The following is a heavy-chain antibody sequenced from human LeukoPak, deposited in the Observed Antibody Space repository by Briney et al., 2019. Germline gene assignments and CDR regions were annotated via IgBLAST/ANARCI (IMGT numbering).Heavy chain of an antibody. D-gene: IGHD2-21*01. J-gene: IGHJ4*02. Sequence: PGGSLRLSCAASGFTFSSFAMHWVRQAPGKGLEYVSAISTNGGSAYYADSVKGRFTISRDNSENTLYLQMGSLRAEDMAVYYGARDSPPYCGGDTCLDYWGQGTLVTV. CDR3: ARDSPPYCGGDTCLDY. CDR1: GFTFSSFA. V-gene: IGHV3-64*02. CDR2: ISTNGGSA.